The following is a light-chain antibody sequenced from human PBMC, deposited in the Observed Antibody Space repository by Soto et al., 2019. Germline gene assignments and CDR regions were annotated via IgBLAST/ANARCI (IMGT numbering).Light chain of an antibody. CDR3: LLYYGGQLGV. J-gene: IGLJ2*01. Sequence: QAVVTQEPSLTVSPGGPVTPPCASSTGAVPSGYSPNWFQQKPGKAPRALIYSTNNRYSWTPARFSGSLLGGKAALTLSGVQPEDEADYYCLLYYGGQLGVFGGGTKLTVL. V-gene: IGLV7-43*01. CDR2: STN. CDR1: TGAVPSGYS.